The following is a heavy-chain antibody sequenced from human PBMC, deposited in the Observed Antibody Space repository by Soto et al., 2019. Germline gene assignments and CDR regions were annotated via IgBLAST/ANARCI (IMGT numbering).Heavy chain of an antibody. CDR1: GQPVSNNG. J-gene: IGHJ5*02. Sequence: ASVKVSCETSGQPVSNNGITWLRQAPGQSPQWLGRISLYSXGTNYAQKFQGRVSMTKDTSTTRAYMELRSLRTDDTAVYYCARVVPGAGAWFGPWGQGALVTVSS. CDR3: ARVVPGAGAWFGP. CDR2: ISLYSXGT. D-gene: IGHD3-10*01. V-gene: IGHV1-18*01.